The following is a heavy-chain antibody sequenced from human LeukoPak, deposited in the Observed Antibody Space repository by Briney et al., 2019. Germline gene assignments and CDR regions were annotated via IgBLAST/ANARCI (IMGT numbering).Heavy chain of an antibody. J-gene: IGHJ5*02. CDR3: TRITGLMRVTFDT. V-gene: IGHV4-31*02. CDR2: IFYSGST. CDR1: AGSLSSRDFF. D-gene: IGHD2-8*02. Sequence: SQTLSLTCTVSAGSLSSRDFFWSWVRQHPGKGLEWIGYIFYSGSTYYNPSLEGRVTMSVDTSKNRFSLTLTSVTAADTAVYYCTRITGLMRVTFDTWGQGTLVTVSS.